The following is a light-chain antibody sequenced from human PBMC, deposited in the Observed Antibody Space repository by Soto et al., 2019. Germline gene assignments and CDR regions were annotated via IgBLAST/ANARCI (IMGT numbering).Light chain of an antibody. V-gene: IGKV3-15*01. J-gene: IGKJ4*01. CDR2: DPS. Sequence: ITHSPATLSVSPGARATLSCRASQSVSSNLAWYQHKPGQTPRHLIYDPSIRATGVPARSSGSSSGPEFTLTINSLQSECCAIYYWQHYNNWPLTFGGGTKVDIK. CDR1: QSVSSN. CDR3: QHYNNWPLT.